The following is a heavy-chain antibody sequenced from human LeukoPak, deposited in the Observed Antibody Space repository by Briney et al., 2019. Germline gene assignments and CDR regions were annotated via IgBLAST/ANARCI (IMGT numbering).Heavy chain of an antibody. D-gene: IGHD2-2*02. CDR2: IKQDGSEK. Sequence: GGSLRLSCAASGFTFSSYWMSWVRQAPGKGLEWVANIKQDGSEKYYVDSVKGRFTISRDNSKNTLYLQMNSLRAEDTAVYYCAKEGYCSSTSCYKYYYYYMDVWGKGTTVTISS. CDR1: GFTFSSYW. J-gene: IGHJ6*03. V-gene: IGHV3-7*03. CDR3: AKEGYCSSTSCYKYYYYYMDV.